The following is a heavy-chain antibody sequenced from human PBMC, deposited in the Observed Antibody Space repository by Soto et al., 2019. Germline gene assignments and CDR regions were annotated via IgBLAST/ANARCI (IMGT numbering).Heavy chain of an antibody. Sequence: QITLKESGPTLMKPTQTLTLTCTLSGVSLTSTGVGVDWIRQPPGKALEWLALIYWDDDIRYSPSLKNRLPITRDISNSQVVLTLPNMYPVDTATYYCTDSRGGPPNVWGHGSLVTVSS. CDR1: GVSLTSTGVG. CDR3: TDSRGGPPNV. V-gene: IGHV2-5*02. J-gene: IGHJ4*01. CDR2: IYWDDDI. D-gene: IGHD2-8*01.